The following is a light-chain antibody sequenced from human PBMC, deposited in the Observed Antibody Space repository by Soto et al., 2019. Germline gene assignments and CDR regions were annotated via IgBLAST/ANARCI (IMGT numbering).Light chain of an antibody. V-gene: IGLV2-14*01. J-gene: IGLJ2*01. CDR2: DVS. CDR1: SGDVGGYDY. CDR3: SSYTSGSTYVV. Sequence: QSALTQPASVSGSPGQSITISCTGTSGDVGGYDYVSWYQQHPGKAPKVLIYDVSYRPSGVSHRFSGSKSGNTASLTISGLLAEDEADYYCSSYTSGSTYVVFGGGTKVTVL.